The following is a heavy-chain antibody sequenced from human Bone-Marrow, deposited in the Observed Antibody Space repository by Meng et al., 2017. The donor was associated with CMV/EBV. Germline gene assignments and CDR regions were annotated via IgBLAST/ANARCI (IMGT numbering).Heavy chain of an antibody. D-gene: IGHD4-11*01. J-gene: IGHJ2*01. V-gene: IGHV4-39*07. Sequence: SETLSLTCTVSGGSISSSSYYWGWIRQPPGKGLEWIGSIYYSGSTYYNPSLKSRVTISVDTSKNQFSLKLSSVTAADTAVYYCARVGTVTESLCFDLWGRGTLVTVSS. CDR2: IYYSGST. CDR1: GGSISSSSYY. CDR3: ARVGTVTESLCFDL.